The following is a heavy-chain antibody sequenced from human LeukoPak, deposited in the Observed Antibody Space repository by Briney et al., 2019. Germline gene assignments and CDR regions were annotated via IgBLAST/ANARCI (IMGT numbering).Heavy chain of an antibody. V-gene: IGHV5-51*01. CDR3: ARAGEGDSSGYYYVPPFDI. CDR1: GNSFTSYW. CDR2: IYPGDSDT. D-gene: IGHD3-22*01. Sequence: GESLKISCKGSGNSFTSYWIGWVRQMPGKGLEWMGIIYPGDSDTRYSPSFQGQVTISADKSISTAYLQWSSLKASDTAMYYCARAGEGDSSGYYYVPPFDIWGQGTMVTVSS. J-gene: IGHJ3*02.